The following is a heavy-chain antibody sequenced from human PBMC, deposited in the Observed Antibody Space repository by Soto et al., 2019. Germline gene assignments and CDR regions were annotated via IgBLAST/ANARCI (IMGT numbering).Heavy chain of an antibody. CDR2: IIPVFGTV. D-gene: IGHD3-16*01. Sequence: QVKLVQSGAEVKKPVSSVKVCCKASGGTFGNSAISWVRQDPGQGLEWMGGIIPVFGTVNYAQKFEGRVTIAADESPSTVFMKMSRLTSEDTAVYYCAKVMAAAGYDSWGQGTLVTVSS. V-gene: IGHV1-69*01. J-gene: IGHJ4*02. CDR3: AKVMAAAGYDS. CDR1: GGTFGNSA.